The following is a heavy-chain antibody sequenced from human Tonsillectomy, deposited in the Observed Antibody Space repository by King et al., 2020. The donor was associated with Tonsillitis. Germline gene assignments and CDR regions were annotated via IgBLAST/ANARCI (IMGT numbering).Heavy chain of an antibody. V-gene: IGHV1-2*02. Sequence: QLVQSGAEVKKPGASVRVSCKASGYTFTGQYMHCMRQAPGQGLEWMGWINPQWGGTNYAQKFQDRVTMTRDTSISTAFMELSKLRSDDTAVFYCAIGSGRFDYWGQGTLVTAFS. D-gene: IGHD2-15*01. CDR1: GYTFTGQY. J-gene: IGHJ4*02. CDR3: AIGSGRFDY. CDR2: INPQWGGT.